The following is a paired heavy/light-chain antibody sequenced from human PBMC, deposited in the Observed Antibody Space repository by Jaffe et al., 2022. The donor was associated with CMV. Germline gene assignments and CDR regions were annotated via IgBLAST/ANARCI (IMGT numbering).Light chain of an antibody. CDR1: SSDVGGYNY. CDR3: SSYAGSNNQV. V-gene: IGLV2-8*01. CDR2: EVS. J-gene: IGLJ1*01. Sequence: QSALTQPPSASGSPGQSVTISCTGTSSDVGGYNYVSWYQQHPGKAPKLMIYEVSKRPSGVPDRFSGSKSGNTASLTVSGLQAEDEADYYCSSYAGSNNQVFGTGTKVTVL.
Heavy chain of an antibody. Sequence: EVQLVESGGGLVQPGRSLRLSCAASGFTFDDYAMHWVRQAPGKGLEWVSGISWNSGSIGYADSVKGRFTISRDNAKNSLYLQMNSLRAEDTALYYCAKDFFIEAYCGGDCEIGLGGFDYWGQGTLVTVSS. CDR2: ISWNSGSI. V-gene: IGHV3-9*01. D-gene: IGHD2-21*02. CDR3: AKDFFIEAYCGGDCEIGLGGFDY. J-gene: IGHJ4*02. CDR1: GFTFDDYA.